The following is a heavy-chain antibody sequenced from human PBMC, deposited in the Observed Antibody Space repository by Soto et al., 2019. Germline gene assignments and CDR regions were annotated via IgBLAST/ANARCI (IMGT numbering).Heavy chain of an antibody. V-gene: IGHV4-30-4*01. D-gene: IGHD3-22*01. Sequence: SETLSLSCTVSGGSISSGDYYWSWIRQPPGKGLEWIGYIYYSGSTYYNPSLKSRVTISVDTSKNQFSLKLSSVTAADTAVYYCARAAMIVVVNAFDIWGQGTMVTVSS. J-gene: IGHJ3*02. CDR3: ARAAMIVVVNAFDI. CDR1: GGSISSGDYY. CDR2: IYYSGST.